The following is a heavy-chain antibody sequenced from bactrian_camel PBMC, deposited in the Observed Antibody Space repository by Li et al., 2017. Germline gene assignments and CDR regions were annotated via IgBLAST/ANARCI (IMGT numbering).Heavy chain of an antibody. D-gene: IGHD3*01. CDR1: GVTFLSYC. Sequence: HVQLVESGGGSVQAGGSLRLSCAASGVTFLSYCMGWFRQSPGKEREAVAALYTGAGATYYSVSVKDRFTISQDSAKTTVYLQMSSLKPEDSAMYYCASVQQPWHAGCDWKTFNVWGQGTQVTVS. V-gene: IGHV3-3*01. CDR2: LYTGAGAT. CDR3: ASVQQPWHAGCDWKTFNV. J-gene: IGHJ4*01.